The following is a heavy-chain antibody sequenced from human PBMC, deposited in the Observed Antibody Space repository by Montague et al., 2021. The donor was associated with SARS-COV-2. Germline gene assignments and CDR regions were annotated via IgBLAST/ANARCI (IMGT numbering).Heavy chain of an antibody. CDR2: ISSSGTT. CDR3: ARESRLKYLEWSGSRYDYYGMDV. J-gene: IGHJ6*02. CDR1: GGSIGAYY. D-gene: IGHD3-3*01. Sequence: TLSLTFTVSGGSIGAYYWSWIRQPPGKGPEWIAYISSSGTTNYNPSLKSRITVSVGTSRNQLSLKLSSVTAADSAVYYCARESRLKYLEWSGSRYDYYGMDVWGQGTTVTVSS. V-gene: IGHV4-59*01.